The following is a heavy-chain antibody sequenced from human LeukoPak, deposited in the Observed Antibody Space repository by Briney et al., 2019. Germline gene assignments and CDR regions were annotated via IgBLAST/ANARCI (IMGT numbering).Heavy chain of an antibody. Sequence: GGSLRLSCAASGFTFSSYAMHWVRQAPGKGLEWVAVISYDGSNKYYADSVKGRLTISRDNAKNTLYLQMNSLRAEDTAVYYCARDPRFGDGYSYGYNYWGQGTLVTVSS. CDR1: GFTFSSYA. J-gene: IGHJ4*02. V-gene: IGHV3-30-3*01. D-gene: IGHD5-18*01. CDR3: ARDPRFGDGYSYGYNY. CDR2: ISYDGSNK.